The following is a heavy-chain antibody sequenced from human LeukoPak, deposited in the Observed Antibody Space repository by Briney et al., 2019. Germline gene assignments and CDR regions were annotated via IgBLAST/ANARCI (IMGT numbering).Heavy chain of an antibody. V-gene: IGHV3-23*01. CDR1: GFTFSTFA. J-gene: IGHJ4*02. CDR3: AKAAWGKWNDVSDY. D-gene: IGHD1-20*01. CDR2: IRGRGVST. Sequence: GGSLRLSCAASGFTFSTFAMSWVRQAPGEGLEYVSAIRGRGVSTSYADSVRGRFTISRDNSKNTLYLQMSSLRAEDTAVYYCAKAAWGKWNDVSDYWGQGTLVTVSS.